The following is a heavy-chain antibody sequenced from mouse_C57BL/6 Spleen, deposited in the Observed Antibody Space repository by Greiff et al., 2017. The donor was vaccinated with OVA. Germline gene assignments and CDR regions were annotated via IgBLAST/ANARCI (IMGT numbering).Heavy chain of an antibody. CDR2: IDPETGGT. CDR1: GYTFTDYE. Sequence: LVESGAELVRPGASVTLSCKASGYTFTDYEMHWVKQTPVHGLEWIGAIDPETGGTAYNQKFKGKAILTADKSSSTAYMELRSLTSEDSAVYYCTRQLRLGFAYWGQGTLVTVSA. CDR3: TRQLRLGFAY. D-gene: IGHD3-2*02. J-gene: IGHJ3*01. V-gene: IGHV1-15*01.